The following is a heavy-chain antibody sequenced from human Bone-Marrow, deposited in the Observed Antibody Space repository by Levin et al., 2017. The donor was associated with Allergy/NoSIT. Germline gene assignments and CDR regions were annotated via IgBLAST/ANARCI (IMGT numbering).Heavy chain of an antibody. CDR1: GGSVSSGSYY. D-gene: IGHD2-2*01. V-gene: IGHV4-61*01. CDR3: ASSGYCSSTSCPYYYYYYMDV. Sequence: SETLSLTCTVSGGSVSSGSYYWSWIRQPPGKGLEWIGYIYYSGSTNYNPSLKSRVTISVDTSKNQFSLKLSSVTAADTAVYYCASSGYCSSTSCPYYYYYYMDVWGKGTTVTVSS. CDR2: IYYSGST. J-gene: IGHJ6*03.